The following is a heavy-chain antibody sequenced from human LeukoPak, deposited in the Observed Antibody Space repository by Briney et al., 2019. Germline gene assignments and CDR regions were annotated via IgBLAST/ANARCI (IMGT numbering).Heavy chain of an antibody. J-gene: IGHJ4*02. CDR1: GYTFTSYY. V-gene: IGHV1-46*01. Sequence: ASVKVSCKASGYTFTSYYMHWVRQAPGQGLEWMGIINPSGGSTSYAQKLQGRVTMTRDMSTSTVYMELSSLRSEDTAVYYCARDFAAALAVYYFDYWGQGTLVTVSS. CDR3: ARDFAAALAVYYFDY. D-gene: IGHD2-2*01. CDR2: INPSGGST.